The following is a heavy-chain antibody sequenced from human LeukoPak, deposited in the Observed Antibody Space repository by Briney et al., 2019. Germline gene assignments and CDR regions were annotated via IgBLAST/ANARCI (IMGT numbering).Heavy chain of an antibody. CDR3: AKGSASSGGRYSMDV. CDR1: GFTFASYV. J-gene: IGHJ6*02. Sequence: GASLRLSCAASGFTFASYVMRWVRQAPGKGLEWVSTISGSGGSTHYADSVKGRFTISRDNSKNTLFLQMNSLRAEDTAIYYCAKGSASSGGRYSMDVWGQGTTVTVPS. V-gene: IGHV3-23*01. CDR2: ISGSGGST. D-gene: IGHD3-22*01.